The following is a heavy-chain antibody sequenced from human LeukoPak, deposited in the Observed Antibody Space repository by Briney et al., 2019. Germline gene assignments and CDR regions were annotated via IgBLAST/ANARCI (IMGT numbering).Heavy chain of an antibody. J-gene: IGHJ4*02. CDR2: ISGGAFNT. CDR1: GFTFSSYA. D-gene: IGHD4-23*01. Sequence: GGSLRLSCAASGFTFSSYAMSWVRQAPGKGLEWVSAISGGAFNTYYADSVKGRFTISRDNSKNTLYLQMNSLRAEDTAVYYCAKDMANERTTVAYCNDYWGQGTLVTVSS. V-gene: IGHV3-23*01. CDR3: AKDMANERTTVAYCNDY.